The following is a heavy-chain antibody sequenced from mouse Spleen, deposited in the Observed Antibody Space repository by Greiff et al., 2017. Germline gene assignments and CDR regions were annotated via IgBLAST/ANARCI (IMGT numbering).Heavy chain of an antibody. CDR1: GFSLTSYG. J-gene: IGHJ1*01. CDR2: IWSGGTT. Sequence: VKLMESGPGLVQPSQSLSITCTVSGFSLTSYGVHWVRQSPGKGLEWLGVIWSGGTTDYNAAFISRLSISKDNSKSQVFFKMNSLQADDTAIYYCASPYHGYGYFDVWGAGTTVTVSS. V-gene: IGHV2-2*01. D-gene: IGHD1-1*02. CDR3: ASPYHGYGYFDV.